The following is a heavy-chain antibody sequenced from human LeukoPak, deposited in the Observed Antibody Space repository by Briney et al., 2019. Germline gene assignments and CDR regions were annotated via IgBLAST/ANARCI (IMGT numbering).Heavy chain of an antibody. CDR3: ARARSIDY. J-gene: IGHJ4*02. CDR1: GFTFSSYA. Sequence: PGGSLRLSCAASGFTFSSYAMRWVRQAPGKGLEWVAVISYDGSNKYYADSVKGRFTISRDNSKNTLYLQMNSLRAEDTAVYYCARARSIDYWGQGTLVTVSS. CDR2: ISYDGSNK. D-gene: IGHD1-14*01. V-gene: IGHV3-30-3*01.